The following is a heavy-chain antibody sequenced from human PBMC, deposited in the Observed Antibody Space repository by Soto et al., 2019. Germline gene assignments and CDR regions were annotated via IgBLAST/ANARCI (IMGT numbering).Heavy chain of an antibody. CDR3: ATSARDYRYFMRYFDY. CDR1: GDSISSSSYY. D-gene: IGHD4-4*01. J-gene: IGHJ4*02. CDR2: IYYSGST. V-gene: IGHV4-39*01. Sequence: SETLSLTCTVSGDSISSSSYYWGWIRQPPGKGLEWIGSIYYSGSTYYNPSLKSRVTISVDTSKNQFSLKLSSVTAADTAVYYCATSARDYRYFMRYFDYWGQGTLVTVSS.